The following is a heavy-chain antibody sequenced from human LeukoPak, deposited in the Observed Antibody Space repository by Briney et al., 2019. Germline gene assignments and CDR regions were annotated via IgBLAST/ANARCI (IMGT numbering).Heavy chain of an antibody. Sequence: GGSLRLSCAASGFTFKSYAMTWVRQAPGKGLEWVSTISSSGGGTFYADSVKGRFTISRDNSKNTLYLQMNSLTVEDTAVYYCAKVMIALNAFDYWGQGTLVTVSS. CDR3: AKVMIALNAFDY. D-gene: IGHD3-22*01. CDR1: GFTFKSYA. CDR2: ISSSGGGT. J-gene: IGHJ4*02. V-gene: IGHV3-23*01.